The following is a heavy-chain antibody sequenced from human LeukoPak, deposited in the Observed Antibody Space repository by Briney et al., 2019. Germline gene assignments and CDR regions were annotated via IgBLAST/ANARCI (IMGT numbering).Heavy chain of an antibody. Sequence: SGGFLRLSCAASGFTFSSYAMHWVRQAPGKGLEWVAVTSYDGSNKYYADSVKGRFTISRDISKNILYLRMNSLRAEDTALYYCARVGYTDTWYSSPPFDYWGQGTLVTVSS. V-gene: IGHV3-30*14. CDR3: ARVGYTDTWYSSPPFDY. D-gene: IGHD2-15*01. CDR1: GFTFSSYA. CDR2: TSYDGSNK. J-gene: IGHJ4*02.